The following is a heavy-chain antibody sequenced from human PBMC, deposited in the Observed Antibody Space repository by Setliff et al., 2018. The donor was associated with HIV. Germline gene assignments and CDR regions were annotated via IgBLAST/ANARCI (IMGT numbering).Heavy chain of an antibody. CDR3: ARGRGIAVAGAGFDY. Sequence: SETLSLTCTVSGRSISSGSYYWSWIRRPAGKGLEWIGRIYTSGSTNYNPSLKSRVTISVDTSKNQFSLKLSSVTAADTAVYYCARGRGIAVAGAGFDYWGQGTLVTVSS. V-gene: IGHV4-61*02. CDR2: IYTSGST. J-gene: IGHJ4*02. D-gene: IGHD6-19*01. CDR1: GRSISSGSYY.